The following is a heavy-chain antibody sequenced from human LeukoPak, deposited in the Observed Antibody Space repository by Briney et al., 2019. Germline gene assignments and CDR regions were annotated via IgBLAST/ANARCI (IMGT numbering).Heavy chain of an antibody. CDR3: ARDYIGLGNYRFDF. D-gene: IGHD3-10*01. Sequence: SQTLSLTCAISGDSVSSNSAAWNWIRQSPSRGLEWLGRTYFRSKWFTDYAVSVKSRIIITADTSNNQFSLQLNSVTPEDTAVYYCARDYIGLGNYRFDFWGQGTLVTVSS. CDR1: GDSVSSNSAA. CDR2: TYFRSKWFT. J-gene: IGHJ4*02. V-gene: IGHV6-1*01.